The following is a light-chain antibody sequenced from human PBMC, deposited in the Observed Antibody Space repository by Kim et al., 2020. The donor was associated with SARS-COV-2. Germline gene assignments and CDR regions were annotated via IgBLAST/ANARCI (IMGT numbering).Light chain of an antibody. CDR1: HNVDIS. J-gene: IGKJ4*01. Sequence: PGDSATLACRASHNVDISLAWYQQKPGRAPRLRIYDAAIRAAGIPDRFRASGSGTDFTLTIGSLAPEDFAVYYCQQRGNWTPALAFGGGTKVDIK. CDR3: QQRGNWTPALA. V-gene: IGKV3-11*01. CDR2: DAA.